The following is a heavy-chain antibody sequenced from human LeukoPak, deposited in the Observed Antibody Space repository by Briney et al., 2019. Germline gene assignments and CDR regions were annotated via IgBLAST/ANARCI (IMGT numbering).Heavy chain of an antibody. CDR1: GYTFTSYY. CDR3: ARDVVGMHYYDSSGYSLDY. V-gene: IGHV1-46*01. D-gene: IGHD3-22*01. J-gene: IGHJ4*02. Sequence: ASVKVSCKASGYTFTSYYMHWVRQAPGQGLEWMGIINPSGGSTSYAQKFQGRVTMTRDSSTSTVYMELSSLRSEDTAVYYCARDVVGMHYYDSSGYSLDYWGQGTLVTVSS. CDR2: INPSGGST.